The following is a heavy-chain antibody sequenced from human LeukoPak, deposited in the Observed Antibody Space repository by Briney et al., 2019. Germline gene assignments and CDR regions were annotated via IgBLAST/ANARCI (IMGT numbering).Heavy chain of an antibody. CDR3: ARQSRIMVRGVIISYYYYYYMDV. CDR1: GYSTSNGYY. CDR2: INHSGST. D-gene: IGHD3-10*01. Sequence: XETLSPTCTVSGYSTSNGYYWGWIRQPPGKGLEWIGEINHSGSTNYNPSLKSRVTISVDTSKNQLSLKLSSVTAADAAVYYCARQSRIMVRGVIISYYYYYYMDVWGKGTTVTVSS. V-gene: IGHV4-34*01. J-gene: IGHJ6*03.